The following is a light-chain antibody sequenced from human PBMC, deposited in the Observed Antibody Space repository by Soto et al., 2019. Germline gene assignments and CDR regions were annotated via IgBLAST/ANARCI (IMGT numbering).Light chain of an antibody. J-gene: IGKJ3*01. CDR3: QRYGLSPPFS. Sequence: EVVLTQSPGTLSLSPGERASLSCRASQSLSRNYVAWYQQKVGQASRLLIYATSSRATSIPDRLRGGGSGTDFSLTNASLEPEDFAVYYCQRYGLSPPFSFGPGTKVEIK. V-gene: IGKV3-20*01. CDR1: QSLSRNY. CDR2: ATS.